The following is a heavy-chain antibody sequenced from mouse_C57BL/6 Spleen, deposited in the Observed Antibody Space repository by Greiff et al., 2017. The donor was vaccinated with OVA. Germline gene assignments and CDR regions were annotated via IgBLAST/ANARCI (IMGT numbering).Heavy chain of an antibody. Sequence: EVQLQESGAELVRPGASVKLSCTASGFNIKDDYMHWVKQRPEQGLEWIGWIDPENGDTEYASKFQGKATITADTSSNTAYLQLSSLTSEDTAVYYCTTHEGYAMDYWGQGTSVTVSS. CDR2: IDPENGDT. CDR3: TTHEGYAMDY. CDR1: GFNIKDDY. J-gene: IGHJ4*01. V-gene: IGHV14-4*01.